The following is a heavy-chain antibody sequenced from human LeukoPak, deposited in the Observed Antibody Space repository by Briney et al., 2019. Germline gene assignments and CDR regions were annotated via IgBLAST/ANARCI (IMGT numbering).Heavy chain of an antibody. Sequence: GGSLRLSCAASGFTFSPYFMNWVRQAPGKGLEWVSYISGSSSTIYYADSVKGRFTISRDNAKNSLYLQMNSLRDEDTAVYYCARDGTYGGYNYYYGLDVWGQGTPVTVSS. CDR1: GFTFSPYF. CDR2: ISGSSSTI. J-gene: IGHJ6*02. D-gene: IGHD4-23*01. V-gene: IGHV3-48*02. CDR3: ARDGTYGGYNYYYGLDV.